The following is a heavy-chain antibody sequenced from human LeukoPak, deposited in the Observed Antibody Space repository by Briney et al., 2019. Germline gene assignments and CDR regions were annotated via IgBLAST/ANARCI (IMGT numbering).Heavy chain of an antibody. CDR1: GFTFSSYG. V-gene: IGHV3-33*06. CDR3: AKGSSGGRPYYFDY. J-gene: IGHJ4*02. Sequence: GGSLRLSCEASGFTFSSYGMHWARQAPGKGLEWVAVIWYDGSNKYYADSVKGRFTISRDNSKNTLYLQMDSLRAEDTAIYYCAKGSSGGRPYYFDYWGQGTLVTVSS. D-gene: IGHD3-22*01. CDR2: IWYDGSNK.